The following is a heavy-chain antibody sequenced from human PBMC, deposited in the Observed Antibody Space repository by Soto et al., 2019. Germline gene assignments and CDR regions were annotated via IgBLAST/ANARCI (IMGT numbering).Heavy chain of an antibody. CDR1: GFTFSTYA. D-gene: IGHD2-15*01. CDR2: VSSGGGT. J-gene: IGHJ4*02. Sequence: GGSLRLSCSSSGFTFSTYAMGWVRQAPGKGLEWVSVVSSGGGTHYADSVKGRFTVSRDNSKNTLSLQMNSLRADDTAVYYCAKRRGAGGHFDYWGQGALVTVSS. V-gene: IGHV3-23*01. CDR3: AKRRGAGGHFDY.